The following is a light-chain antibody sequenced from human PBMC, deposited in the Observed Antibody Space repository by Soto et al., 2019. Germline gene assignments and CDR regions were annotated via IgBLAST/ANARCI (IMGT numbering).Light chain of an antibody. CDR3: ISYAGSNIRYV. CDR2: EVS. V-gene: IGLV2-8*01. Sequence: QSVLTQPPSASGSPGQSVTISCTGTSSDIGGYDYVSWYQQHPGKAPKLMIYEVSKRPSGVPDRFSGSKSGNTASLTVSGLQADDEADYYCISYAGSNIRYVFGTGTKVTVL. CDR1: SSDIGGYDY. J-gene: IGLJ1*01.